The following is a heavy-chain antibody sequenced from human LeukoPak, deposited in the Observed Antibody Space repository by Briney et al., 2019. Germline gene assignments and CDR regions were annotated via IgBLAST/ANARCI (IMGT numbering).Heavy chain of an antibody. CDR3: ARGRSSSWYRTYYFDY. CDR2: ISYDGSNK. CDR1: GFTFSSYA. J-gene: IGHJ4*02. Sequence: QSGRSLRLSCAASGFTFSSYAMHWVRQATGNGLEWVAVISYDGSNKYYADSVKGRFTISRDNSKNTLYLQMNSLRAEDTAVYYCARGRSSSWYRTYYFDYWGQGTLVTVSS. D-gene: IGHD6-13*01. V-gene: IGHV3-30-3*01.